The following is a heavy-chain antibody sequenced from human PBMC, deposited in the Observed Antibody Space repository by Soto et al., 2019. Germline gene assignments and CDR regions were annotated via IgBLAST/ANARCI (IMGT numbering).Heavy chain of an antibody. D-gene: IGHD2-15*01. CDR1: GGTFSSYT. CDR2: IIPILGIA. Sequence: SVKVSCKASGGTFSSYTISWVRQAPGQGLEWMGRIIPILGIANYAQKFQGRVTITADKSTSTAYMELSSLRSEDTAVYYCASGDCSGGSCYSHSDYSGQGTLVTVSS. CDR3: ASGDCSGGSCYSHSDY. J-gene: IGHJ4*02. V-gene: IGHV1-69*02.